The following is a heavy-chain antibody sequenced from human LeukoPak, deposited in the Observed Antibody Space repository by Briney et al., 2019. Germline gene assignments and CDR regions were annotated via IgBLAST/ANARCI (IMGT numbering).Heavy chain of an antibody. Sequence: GRSLRLSCAASGFTVSSNYMSWVRQAPGKGLEWVSVIYSGGSTYYADSVKGRFTISRDNSKNTLYLQMNSLRAEDTAVYYCARDLRGYSYGYFSYMDVWGKGTTVTVSS. CDR3: ARDLRGYSYGYFSYMDV. CDR1: GFTVSSNY. V-gene: IGHV3-66*02. CDR2: IYSGGST. D-gene: IGHD5-18*01. J-gene: IGHJ6*03.